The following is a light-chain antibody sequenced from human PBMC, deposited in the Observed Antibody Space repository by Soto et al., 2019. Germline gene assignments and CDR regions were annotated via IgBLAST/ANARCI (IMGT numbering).Light chain of an antibody. J-gene: IGKJ1*01. V-gene: IGKV1-5*03. CDR2: KAS. CDR1: QSISSW. Sequence: DIQMTQSPSTLSASVGDRVTITCRASQSISSWLAWYQQKPGKAPKLLIYKASSLESGVPSRFSGSVSGTLFTLTVSTLQPDDFATYYCQQFNNYPWTFGQGTRVEIK. CDR3: QQFNNYPWT.